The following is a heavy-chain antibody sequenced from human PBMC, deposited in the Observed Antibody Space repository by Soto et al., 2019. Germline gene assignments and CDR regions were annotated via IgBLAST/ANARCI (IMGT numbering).Heavy chain of an antibody. CDR1: GYTFTSYG. D-gene: IGHD6-19*01. CDR3: ARGRRGSDHYPNVDY. Sequence: QVQLVQSGAEVKKPGASVKVSCKASGYTFTSYGISWVRQAPGQGLEWMGWISAYNGNTNYAQKLQGRVTMTTDTSTSTADMELRSLRSDDTAVYYRARGRRGSDHYPNVDYWGQGTLVTVSS. CDR2: ISAYNGNT. V-gene: IGHV1-18*01. J-gene: IGHJ4*02.